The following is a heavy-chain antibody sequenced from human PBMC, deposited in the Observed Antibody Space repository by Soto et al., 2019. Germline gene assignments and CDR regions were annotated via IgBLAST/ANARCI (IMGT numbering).Heavy chain of an antibody. CDR3: ASDKITALFDY. Sequence: QVQLQQWGAGLLKPSETLSLTCAVYGGSFSGYYWTWIRQPPGTGLEWIGEINHSGSTNYNPSLKSRVTISVDTSKNHFSLKLTSVTAADTAVYYCASDKITALFDYWGQGTLVTVSS. CDR1: GGSFSGYY. CDR2: INHSGST. J-gene: IGHJ4*02. V-gene: IGHV4-34*01. D-gene: IGHD3-10*01.